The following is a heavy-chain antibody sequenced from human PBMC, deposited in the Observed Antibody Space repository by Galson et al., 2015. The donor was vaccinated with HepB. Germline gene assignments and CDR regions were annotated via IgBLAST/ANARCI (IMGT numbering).Heavy chain of an antibody. CDR3: ARDRYAYSGSYFFDY. CDR1: GFTFSSYA. Sequence: SLRLSCAASGFTFSSYAMHGVRQAPGKGLEWVAVISYDGSNKSYADSVKGRFTISRDNSQNTLYLQMNSLRAEDTAVYYCARDRYAYSGSYFFDYWGQGTLFTVSS. D-gene: IGHD1-26*01. CDR2: ISYDGSNK. J-gene: IGHJ4*02. V-gene: IGHV3-30-3*01.